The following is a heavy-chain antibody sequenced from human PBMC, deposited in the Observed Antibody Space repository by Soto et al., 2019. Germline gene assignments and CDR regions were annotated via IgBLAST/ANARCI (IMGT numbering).Heavy chain of an antibody. CDR3: AKAHRAALVVTAATVDALDI. Sequence: GGSLRLSCAASGFTFSSYAMSWVRQAPGKGLEWVSAISGSGGSTYYADSVKGRFTISRDNSKNTLYLQMNSLRAEDTAVYYCAKAHRAALVVTAATVDALDIWGQGTVVTVSS. J-gene: IGHJ3*02. D-gene: IGHD2-2*01. V-gene: IGHV3-23*01. CDR1: GFTFSSYA. CDR2: ISGSGGST.